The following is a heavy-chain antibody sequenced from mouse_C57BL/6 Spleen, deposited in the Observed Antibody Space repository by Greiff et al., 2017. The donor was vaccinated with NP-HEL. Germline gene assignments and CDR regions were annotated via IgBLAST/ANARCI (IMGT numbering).Heavy chain of an antibody. CDR1: GYSFTDYN. V-gene: IGHV1-39*01. J-gene: IGHJ2*01. D-gene: IGHD1-1*01. CDR3: ARGDYYGSPNY. Sequence: EVKLMESGPELVKPGASVKISCKASGYSFTDYNMNWVKQSNGKSLEWIGVINPNYGTTSYNQTFKGKATLTVDQSSSTAYMQLNSLTSEDSAVYYCARGDYYGSPNYWGQGTTLTVSS. CDR2: INPNYGTT.